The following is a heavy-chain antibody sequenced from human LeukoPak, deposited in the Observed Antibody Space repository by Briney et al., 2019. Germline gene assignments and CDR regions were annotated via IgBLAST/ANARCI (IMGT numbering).Heavy chain of an antibody. CDR1: GFTFSDYY. CDR3: ARAPEWLLYYYYYMDV. D-gene: IGHD3-3*01. V-gene: IGHV3-11*04. CDR2: ISSSGSTI. J-gene: IGHJ6*03. Sequence: GGSLRLSCAASGFTFSDYYMSWIRKAPGEGLEWVPYISSSGSTIYYADSVKGRFTISRDNAKNSLYLQMTSLRAEDTAVYYCARAPEWLLYYYYYMDVWGKGTTVTVSS.